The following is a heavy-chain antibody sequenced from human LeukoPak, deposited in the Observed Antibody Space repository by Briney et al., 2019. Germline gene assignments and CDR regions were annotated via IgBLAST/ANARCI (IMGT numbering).Heavy chain of an antibody. CDR2: IWYDGSNK. CDR3: AKGLRRSYSGIDY. D-gene: IGHD2-2*02. CDR1: GFTFSSYG. V-gene: IGHV3-33*06. J-gene: IGHJ4*02. Sequence: GGSLRLSCAASGFTFSSYGMHWVRQAPGKGLEWVAVIWYDGSNKYYADSVKGRFTISRDNSKNTLYLQMNSLRAEDTAVYYCAKGLRRSYSGIDYWGQGTLVTVSS.